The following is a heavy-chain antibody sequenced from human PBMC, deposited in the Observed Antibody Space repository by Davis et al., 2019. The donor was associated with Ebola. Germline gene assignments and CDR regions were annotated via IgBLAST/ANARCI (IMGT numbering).Heavy chain of an antibody. J-gene: IGHJ4*02. CDR3: ARDLGVVTVTGDY. V-gene: IGHV1-69*02. CDR2: IIPILGIA. D-gene: IGHD2-21*02. CDR1: GGTFSSYT. Sequence: SVKVSCKASGGTFSSYTINWVRQAPGQGLEWMGRIIPILGIANYAQKFQGRVTITADKSTSTAYMELSSLRSEDTAAYYCARDLGVVTVTGDYWGQGTLVTVSS.